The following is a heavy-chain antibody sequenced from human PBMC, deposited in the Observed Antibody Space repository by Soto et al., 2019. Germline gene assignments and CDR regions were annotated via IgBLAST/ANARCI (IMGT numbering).Heavy chain of an antibody. V-gene: IGHV5-51*01. D-gene: IGHD5-12*01. CDR2: IYPGDSDT. CDR1: GYSFSSYW. Sequence: GESLKISCKGSGYSFSSYWIGWVRQMPGKGLEWMGIIYPGDSDTRYSPSFQSQVTISADKSISTAYMQWSSLKASDTAMYYCARRSYGGYSNFDFWGQGTQVTVSS. CDR3: ARRSYGGYSNFDF. J-gene: IGHJ4*02.